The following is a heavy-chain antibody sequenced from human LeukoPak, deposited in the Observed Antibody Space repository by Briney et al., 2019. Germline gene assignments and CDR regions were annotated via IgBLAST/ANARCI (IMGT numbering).Heavy chain of an antibody. CDR2: ISGSGGST. CDR1: GFTFSSYA. V-gene: IGHV3-23*01. CDR3: ARRELGGYDSALGGFNI. J-gene: IGHJ3*02. D-gene: IGHD5-12*01. Sequence: GGSLRLSCAASGFTFSSYAMSWVRQAPGKGLEWVSAISGSGGSTYYADSVKGRFTISRDNSKNTLYLQMNSLSAEDTAVYYCARRELGGYDSALGGFNIWGQGTVVTVSS.